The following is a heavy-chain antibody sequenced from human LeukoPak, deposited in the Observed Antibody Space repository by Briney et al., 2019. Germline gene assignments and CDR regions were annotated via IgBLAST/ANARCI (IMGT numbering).Heavy chain of an antibody. J-gene: IGHJ6*03. V-gene: IGHV4-61*02. CDR1: GGSISSGSYY. Sequence: PSETLSLTCTVSGGSISSGSYYWSWIRQPAGKGLEWIGRIYTSGSTNYNPSLKSRVTISVDTSKNQFSLKLSSVTAADTAVYYCAREDGYDFWSGYYSSYYYYMDVWGKGTTVTVSS. CDR2: IYTSGST. D-gene: IGHD3-3*01. CDR3: AREDGYDFWSGYYSSYYYYMDV.